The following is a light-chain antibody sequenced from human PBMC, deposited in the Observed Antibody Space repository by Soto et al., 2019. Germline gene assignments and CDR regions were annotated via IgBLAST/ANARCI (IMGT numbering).Light chain of an antibody. V-gene: IGLV2-14*01. CDR1: SSDVGGYNY. J-gene: IGLJ1*01. Sequence: QSALTQPASVSGSPGQSITISCTGTSSDVGGYNYVSWYQQHPGKAPKLMIYEVSNRPLGVSNRFSGSKSGNAASLTISGLQADDEADYYCSSYTSSSLYVFGTGTKLTVL. CDR3: SSYTSSSLYV. CDR2: EVS.